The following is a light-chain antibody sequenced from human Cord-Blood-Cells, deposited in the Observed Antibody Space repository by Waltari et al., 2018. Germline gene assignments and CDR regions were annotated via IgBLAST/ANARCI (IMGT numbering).Light chain of an antibody. CDR3: QQYNNWPPGT. V-gene: IGKV3-15*01. Sequence: EIVMTQYPATLSVSPGARATLSCRASQSVSSNLAWYQQQPGQAPRLLIYGASTRATCIPGRFSGSGSGTECTLTISSLQSEDFAVYYCQQYNNWPPGTFGQGTKLEIK. CDR1: QSVSSN. CDR2: GAS. J-gene: IGKJ2*02.